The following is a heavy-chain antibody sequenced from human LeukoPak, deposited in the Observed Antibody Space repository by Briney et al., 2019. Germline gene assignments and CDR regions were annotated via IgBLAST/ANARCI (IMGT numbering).Heavy chain of an antibody. CDR3: ARRYGDYLYAEYFQH. CDR1: GGSFSGYY. V-gene: IGHV4-34*01. J-gene: IGHJ1*01. CDR2: INNSGST. D-gene: IGHD4-17*01. Sequence: PSETLSLTCAVYGGSFSGYYWSWIRQPPGKGLEWIGEINNSGSTNYNPSLKSRVTISVDTSKNQFSLKLSSVTAADTAVYYCARRYGDYLYAEYFQHWGQGTLVTVSS.